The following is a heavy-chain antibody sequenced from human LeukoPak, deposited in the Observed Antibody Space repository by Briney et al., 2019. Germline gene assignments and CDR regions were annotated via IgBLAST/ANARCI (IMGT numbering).Heavy chain of an antibody. CDR3: GKDPNGDYVGAFDM. CDR2: ISGSGGST. CDR1: GFTFSNYA. D-gene: IGHD4-17*01. V-gene: IGHV3-23*01. Sequence: GGSLRLSCAASGFTFSNYAMIWVRQAPGKGLEWVSAISGSGGSTYYADSVKGRFTISRDNSKNTLFLQVNSLRAEDTAVYYCGKDPNGDYVGAFDMWGQGTMVTVSP. J-gene: IGHJ3*02.